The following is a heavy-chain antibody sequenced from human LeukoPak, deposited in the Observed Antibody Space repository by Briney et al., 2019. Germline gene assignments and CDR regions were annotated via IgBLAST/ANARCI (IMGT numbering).Heavy chain of an antibody. Sequence: PGGSLRLSCAASGFTFSNYWMHWVRQAPGKGPVWVSRINTDGSSVSHADSVKGRFTISRDNAKDTLYLQMNSLRAEDMAVYYCARVKEIAVAGSPDYWGQGTLVTVSS. CDR2: INTDGSSV. J-gene: IGHJ4*02. V-gene: IGHV3-74*01. CDR3: ARVKEIAVAGSPDY. D-gene: IGHD6-19*01. CDR1: GFTFSNYW.